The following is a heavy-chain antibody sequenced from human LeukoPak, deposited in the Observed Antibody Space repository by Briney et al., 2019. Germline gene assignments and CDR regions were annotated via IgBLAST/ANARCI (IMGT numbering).Heavy chain of an antibody. D-gene: IGHD6-19*01. J-gene: IGHJ3*02. Sequence: ASVKVSCKASGYTFTSYYMHWVRQAPGQGLEWMGWINTNTGNPTYAQGFTGRFVFSLDTSVSTAYLQISSLKAADTALYYCARVKRAVTSTGEAFDIWGLGTMVTVSS. CDR2: INTNTGNP. V-gene: IGHV7-4-1*02. CDR1: GYTFTSYY. CDR3: ARVKRAVTSTGEAFDI.